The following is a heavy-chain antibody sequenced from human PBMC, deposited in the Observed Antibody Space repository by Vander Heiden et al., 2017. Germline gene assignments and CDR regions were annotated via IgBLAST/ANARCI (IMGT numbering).Heavy chain of an antibody. V-gene: IGHV3-23*01. J-gene: IGHJ4*02. CDR1: GSTFSRNA. CDR3: AKGRVGIWNDGRFDY. Sequence: EVQLLESGGGLVQPGGSLRLSCAASGSTFSRNAMSWVRQAPGKGLEWVSGISGSGGDRRGYADSVKGRFVISRDNSKNTLYLQMNSLRVEDTAIYYCAKGRVGIWNDGRFDYWGQGTLVTVSS. CDR2: ISGSGGDRR. D-gene: IGHD1-1*01.